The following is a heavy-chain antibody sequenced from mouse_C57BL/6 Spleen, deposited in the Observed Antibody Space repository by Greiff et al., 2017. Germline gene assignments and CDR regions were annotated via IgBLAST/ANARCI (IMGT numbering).Heavy chain of an antibody. V-gene: IGHV3-6*01. CDR2: IRYDGST. CDR1: GYSITSGYY. CDR3: ARCIYTVGCAY. J-gene: IGHJ3*01. Sequence: EVQLQESGPGLVKPSQSLSLTCSVTGYSITSGYYWNWIRQFPGNKLEWMGYIRYDGSTNYNPSLKNRISLTRDTSKNQFFLKLNSVTTEDTATYYCARCIYTVGCAYWGQGTLVTVSA. D-gene: IGHD1-1*01.